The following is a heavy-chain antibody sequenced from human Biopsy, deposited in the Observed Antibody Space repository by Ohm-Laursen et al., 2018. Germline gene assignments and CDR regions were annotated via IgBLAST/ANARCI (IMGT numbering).Heavy chain of an antibody. CDR3: ATGPVQMVYANLRGEFAS. Sequence: GSLRLSCAASGVTLSGYSMHWVRQAPGKGLEWVSSIRASDDSKYYGDSVKGRFTISRDSSTNTLYLQMNGLRADDTAVYYCATGPVQMVYANLRGEFASWGQGALVTVSS. D-gene: IGHD2-8*01. V-gene: IGHV3-23*01. CDR2: IRASDDSK. CDR1: GVTLSGYS. J-gene: IGHJ5*02.